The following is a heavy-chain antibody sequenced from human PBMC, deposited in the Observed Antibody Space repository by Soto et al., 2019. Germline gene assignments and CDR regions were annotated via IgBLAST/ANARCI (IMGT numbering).Heavy chain of an antibody. Sequence: ASVKVSCKASGGTFSSYAISWVRQAPGQGLEWMGGIIPIFGTANYAQKFQGRVTITADESTSTAYMELSSLRSEDTAVDYCASATPPANWRCDYWGQGTLVTVSS. J-gene: IGHJ4*02. CDR3: ASATPPANWRCDY. CDR2: IIPIFGTA. D-gene: IGHD7-27*01. CDR1: GGTFSSYA. V-gene: IGHV1-69*13.